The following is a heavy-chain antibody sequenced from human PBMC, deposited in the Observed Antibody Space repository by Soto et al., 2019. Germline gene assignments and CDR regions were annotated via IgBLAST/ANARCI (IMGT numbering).Heavy chain of an antibody. CDR1: GGAFSTYA. J-gene: IGHJ6*02. Sequence: QVQLVQSGAEVKEPGSSVKVACQASGGAFSTYAISWVRQAPGQGLEWMGGVIPLFGTSNYLPKFQGRVSIAADRSTETVYMELSRLRFDDTAVYFFAREFNAGGHFGMDVWGQGTTVTVSS. D-gene: IGHD2-8*01. CDR3: AREFNAGGHFGMDV. V-gene: IGHV1-69*06. CDR2: VIPLFGTS.